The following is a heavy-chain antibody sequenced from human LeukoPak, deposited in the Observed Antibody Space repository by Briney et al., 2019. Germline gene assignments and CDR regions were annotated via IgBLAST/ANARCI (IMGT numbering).Heavy chain of an antibody. Sequence: ASLKFSCKASGNTFTSYYMHWVRKAPGQGLEWMGIINPSGGSTSYAQKFQGRVTMTRDTSTSTVYMELSSLRSEDTAVYYCARDRIVGATSYYYYGMDVWGQGTTVTVSS. CDR3: ARDRIVGATSYYYYGMDV. CDR2: INPSGGST. D-gene: IGHD1-26*01. CDR1: GNTFTSYY. J-gene: IGHJ6*02. V-gene: IGHV1-46*01.